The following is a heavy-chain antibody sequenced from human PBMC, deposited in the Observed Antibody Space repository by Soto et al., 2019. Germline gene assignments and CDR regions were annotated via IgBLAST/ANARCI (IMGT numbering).Heavy chain of an antibody. CDR1: GENFTNYW. Sequence: EVQLVQSGAEVKKPGESLKMSCKGSGENFTNYWLGWVRQMPGKGLEWMGRIFPGDSGTRYSPPFQGQVTLSADKSITTAFLQWSSLKASDTATYYCERLGGQLLSDFYYYSGMDVWGQGTTVTVS. V-gene: IGHV5-51*01. CDR3: ERLGGQLLSDFYYYSGMDV. CDR2: IFPGDSGT. D-gene: IGHD3-3*01. J-gene: IGHJ6*02.